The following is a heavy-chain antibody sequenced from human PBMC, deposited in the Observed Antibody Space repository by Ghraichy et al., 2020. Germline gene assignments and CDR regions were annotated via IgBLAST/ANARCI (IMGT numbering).Heavy chain of an antibody. J-gene: IGHJ3*02. CDR3: AGGFKYGSFDM. D-gene: IGHD5-24*01. V-gene: IGHV3-66*01. CDR1: GFTVSGFTVSSYY. CDR2: IYSGGSI. Sequence: GGSLRLSCAVSGFTVSGFTVSSYYMMWVRQSPGKGLEWVSVIYSGGSIFYADSVKGRFTISRDNSKNTVDLQMNSLTAEDAALYYCAGGFKYGSFDMWGQGTKVTVSS.